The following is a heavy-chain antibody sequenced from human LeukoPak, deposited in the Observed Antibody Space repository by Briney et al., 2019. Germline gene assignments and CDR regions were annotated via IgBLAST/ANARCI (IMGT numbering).Heavy chain of an antibody. CDR3: AKGQYCSSTSCPKEHAFDI. CDR1: GFTFSSYA. CDR2: ISGSGGST. D-gene: IGHD2-2*01. V-gene: IGHV3-23*01. Sequence: GGSLRLSCAASGFTFSSYAMSWVRQAPGKGLEWVSAISGSGGSTYYADSVKGRFTISRDNSKNTLYLQMNSLRAEDTAVYYCAKGQYCSSTSCPKEHAFDIWGQGTMVTVSS. J-gene: IGHJ3*02.